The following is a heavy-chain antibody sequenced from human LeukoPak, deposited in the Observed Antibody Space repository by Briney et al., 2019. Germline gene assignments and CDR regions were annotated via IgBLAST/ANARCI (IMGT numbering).Heavy chain of an antibody. Sequence: SETLSLTCTVSGGSISSGGYYWSSIRQHPGKDLEWIGYIYYSGSTYYNPSLKSRVTISVDTSKNQFSLKLSSVTAADTAVYYCARTWGIRIFDYWGQGTLVTVSS. CDR2: IYYSGST. V-gene: IGHV4-31*03. CDR1: GGSISSGGYY. D-gene: IGHD3-16*01. J-gene: IGHJ4*02. CDR3: ARTWGIRIFDY.